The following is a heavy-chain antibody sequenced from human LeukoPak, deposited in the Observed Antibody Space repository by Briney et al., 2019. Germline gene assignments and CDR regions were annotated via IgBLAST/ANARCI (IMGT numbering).Heavy chain of an antibody. CDR1: GFTFSSYW. J-gene: IGHJ4*02. CDR2: ISSSSSYI. Sequence: PGGSLRLSCAASGFTFSSYWMSWVRQAPGKGLEWVSSISSSSSYIYYADSVKGRFTISRDNAKNSLYLQMNSLRAEDTAVYYCANPRRGSSGWYVGYWGQGTLVTVSS. D-gene: IGHD6-19*01. CDR3: ANPRRGSSGWYVGY. V-gene: IGHV3-21*01.